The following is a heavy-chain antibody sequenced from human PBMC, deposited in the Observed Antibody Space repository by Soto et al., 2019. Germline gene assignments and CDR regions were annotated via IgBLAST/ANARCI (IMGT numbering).Heavy chain of an antibody. D-gene: IGHD6-19*01. V-gene: IGHV4-59*08. CDR1: SDSISSYY. CDR2: TDYSGNT. CDR3: ARAVGDPLYYLDY. J-gene: IGHJ4*02. Sequence: PEETLSLTCTVSSDSISSYYWIWIRQSPGKGLEWIGYTDYSGNTNYNPSLKSRVTISGDTSKNQFSLRLSSVTAADTAVYYCARAVGDPLYYLDYWGQGTLVTVSS.